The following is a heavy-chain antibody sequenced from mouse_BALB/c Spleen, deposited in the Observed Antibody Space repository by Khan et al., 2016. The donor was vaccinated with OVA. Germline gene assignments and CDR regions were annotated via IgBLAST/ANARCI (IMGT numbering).Heavy chain of an antibody. J-gene: IGHJ4*01. D-gene: IGHD2-14*01. CDR1: GYIFTNHG. CDR3: ARVGYSGTMDY. Sequence: QIQLVQSGPELKKPGETVKISCKASGYIFTNHGMNWVKQAPGKGLKWMGWINTYSGEPTSVDDLKGRFAFSLETSASTAYLQINNLKNEDTATYFCARVGYSGTMDYWGQGTSVTVSS. CDR2: INTYSGEP. V-gene: IGHV9-3-1*01.